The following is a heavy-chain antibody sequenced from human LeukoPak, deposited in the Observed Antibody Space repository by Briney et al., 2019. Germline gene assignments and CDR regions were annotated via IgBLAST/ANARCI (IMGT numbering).Heavy chain of an antibody. Sequence: ASVKVSCKASGYTFTGYYMHWVRQAPGQGLEWMGWINPNSGGTNYAQKFQGRVTMTRDTSISTAYMELSRLRSDDTAAYYCARDRMTTRAQEFDYWGQGTLVTVSS. CDR1: GYTFTGYY. D-gene: IGHD4-17*01. V-gene: IGHV1-2*02. J-gene: IGHJ4*02. CDR3: ARDRMTTRAQEFDY. CDR2: INPNSGGT.